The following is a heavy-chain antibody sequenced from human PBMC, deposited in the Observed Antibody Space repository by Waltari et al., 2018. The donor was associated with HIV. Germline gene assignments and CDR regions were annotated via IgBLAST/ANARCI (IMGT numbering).Heavy chain of an antibody. Sequence: QVQLQESGPGLVKPSQTLSLTCTVSGGSISSGTYYWTWIRQPAGQGLEWIGRIETTGTTNYNPSLKSRVTISVDTSNNQFSLKLTSVTVADTALYYCAREGCSGGSCYRYYYYYYGLDVWGQGTTVTVSS. CDR2: IETTGTT. D-gene: IGHD2-15*01. CDR1: GGSISSGTYY. J-gene: IGHJ6*02. V-gene: IGHV4-61*02. CDR3: AREGCSGGSCYRYYYYYYGLDV.